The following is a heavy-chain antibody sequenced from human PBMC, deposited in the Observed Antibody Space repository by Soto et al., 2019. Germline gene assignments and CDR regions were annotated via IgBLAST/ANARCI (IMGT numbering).Heavy chain of an antibody. D-gene: IGHD5-12*01. V-gene: IGHV4-59*01. CDR1: GGSISSYY. CDR3: ARPKRGYSGYGGNYYYYYMDV. J-gene: IGHJ6*03. Sequence: SETLSLTCTVSGGSISSYYWSWIRQPPGKGLEWIGYIYYSGSTNYNPSLKSRVTISVDTSKNQFSLKLSSVNAADTAVYYCARPKRGYSGYGGNYYYYYMDVWGKGTTVTVSS. CDR2: IYYSGST.